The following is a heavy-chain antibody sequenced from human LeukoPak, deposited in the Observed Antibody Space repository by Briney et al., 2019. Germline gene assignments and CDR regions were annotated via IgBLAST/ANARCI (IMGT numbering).Heavy chain of an antibody. D-gene: IGHD3-3*01. V-gene: IGHV1-46*01. CDR1: GYTFTSYY. CDR3: ARKEKAYYDFWSGYSDWFDP. CDR2: INPSGGST. J-gene: IGHJ5*02. Sequence: GASVKVSRKASGYTFTSYYMHWVRQAPGQGLEWMGIINPSGGSTSYAQKFQVRVTMTRDTSTSTVYMELSSLRSEDTAVYYCARKEKAYYDFWSGYSDWFDPWGQGTLVTVSS.